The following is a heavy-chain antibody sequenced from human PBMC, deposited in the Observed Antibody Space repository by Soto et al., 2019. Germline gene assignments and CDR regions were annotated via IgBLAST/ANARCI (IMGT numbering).Heavy chain of an antibody. Sequence: PSETLSLTCTVSGGSISSYYWSWIRQPPGKGLEWIGYIYYSGSTNYNPSLKSRVTISVDTSKNQFSLKLSSVTAADTAVYYCASRDDCGGDCYDGDYWGQGTLVTVSS. V-gene: IGHV4-59*01. D-gene: IGHD2-21*02. CDR3: ASRDDCGGDCYDGDY. CDR1: GGSISSYY. CDR2: IYYSGST. J-gene: IGHJ4*02.